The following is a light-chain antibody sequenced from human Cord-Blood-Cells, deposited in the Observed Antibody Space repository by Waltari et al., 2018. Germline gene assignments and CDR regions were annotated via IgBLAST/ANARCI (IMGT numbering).Light chain of an antibody. CDR1: QSVSSY. J-gene: IGKJ1*01. CDR2: DAS. Sequence: EIVLTQSPATLSSSPGERATLSCRASQSVSSYLAWYQQKPGKAPRLLIYDASNGASGIPARFSGSGSGTDFTLTISSLEPEDFAVYYCQQRSNWPWTFGQGTKVEIK. V-gene: IGKV3-11*01. CDR3: QQRSNWPWT.